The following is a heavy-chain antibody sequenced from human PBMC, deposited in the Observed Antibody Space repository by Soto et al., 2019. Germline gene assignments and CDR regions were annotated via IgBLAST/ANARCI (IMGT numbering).Heavy chain of an antibody. J-gene: IGHJ5*02. CDR3: AKAPYYGDYLNWFDP. CDR1: GFTFDDYA. CDR2: ISWNSGSI. D-gene: IGHD4-17*01. V-gene: IGHV3-9*01. Sequence: EVQLVESGGGLVQPGRSLRLSCAASGFTFDDYAMHWVRQAPGKGLEWVSGISWNSGSIGYADSVKGRFTISRDNAKNSLDLQMNRLRAEDTALYYCAKAPYYGDYLNWFDPWGQGTLVTVSA.